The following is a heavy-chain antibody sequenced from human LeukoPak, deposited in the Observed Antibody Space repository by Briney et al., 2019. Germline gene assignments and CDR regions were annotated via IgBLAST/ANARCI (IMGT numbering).Heavy chain of an antibody. Sequence: GGSLRLSCAASGFTFSSYGMHWVRQAPGKGLEWVSYISGSGSSIDYADSVGGRFTISRDSAKNSLYLQMNNLRAEDTAVYYCAKGTGASAWLADYWGQGTLVTVSS. CDR1: GFTFSSYG. V-gene: IGHV3-48*01. D-gene: IGHD6-19*01. J-gene: IGHJ4*02. CDR3: AKGTGASAWLADY. CDR2: ISGSGSSI.